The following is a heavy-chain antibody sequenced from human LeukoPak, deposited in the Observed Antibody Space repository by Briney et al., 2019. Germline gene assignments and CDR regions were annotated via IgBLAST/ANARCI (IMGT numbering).Heavy chain of an antibody. Sequence: PGGSLRLSCAASGFTFSDYYMSWIRQAPGKGLEWVSYTSSSGSTVYYADSVKGRFTISRDNAKNSLYLQMNSLRAEDTAVYYCARDLKRTSYGMDVWGQGTTVTVSS. V-gene: IGHV3-11*04. CDR3: ARDLKRTSYGMDV. J-gene: IGHJ6*02. CDR1: GFTFSDYY. D-gene: IGHD3-9*01. CDR2: TSSSGSTV.